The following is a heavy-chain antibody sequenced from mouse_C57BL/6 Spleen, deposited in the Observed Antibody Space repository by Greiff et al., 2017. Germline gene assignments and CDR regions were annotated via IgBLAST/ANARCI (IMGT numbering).Heavy chain of an antibody. D-gene: IGHD2-5*01. CDR2: IDPEDGDT. Sequence: VQLQQSGAELVRPGASVKLSCTASGFNIKDYYMHWVKQRPEQGLEWIGRIDPEDGDTEYAPKFQGKGTMTADTSSNTAYLQLSSLTSEDTAVYYCTSYYSNYHYYAMDYWGQGTSVTVSS. CDR1: GFNIKDYY. CDR3: TSYYSNYHYYAMDY. J-gene: IGHJ4*01. V-gene: IGHV14-1*01.